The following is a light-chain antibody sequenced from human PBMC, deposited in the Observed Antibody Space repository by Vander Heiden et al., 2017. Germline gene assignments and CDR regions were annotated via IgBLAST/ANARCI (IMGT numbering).Light chain of an antibody. CDR1: QSVFDASNNKNS. Sequence: DIVMTQSPDSLTVSLGERATINCKSSQSVFDASNNKNSLAWYQQKAGQPPKLLINWASTRESGVPDRISGSGSGTNFTLTISSLQAEDVALYYCQQYYTPPLTFGGGTKVEI. J-gene: IGKJ4*01. V-gene: IGKV4-1*01. CDR3: QQYYTPPLT. CDR2: WAS.